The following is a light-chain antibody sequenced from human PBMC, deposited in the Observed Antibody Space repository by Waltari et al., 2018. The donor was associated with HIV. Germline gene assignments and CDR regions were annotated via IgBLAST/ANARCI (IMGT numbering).Light chain of an antibody. CDR2: SAS. J-gene: IGKJ3*01. CDR1: QSISDF. V-gene: IGKV1-39*01. Sequence: DVQMTQSPSSLSASVGDRVTITCRASQSISDFLNWYQQKPGKAPILVIYSASTLQAGVPSRFSGRGFGTDFTLTISALQPDDVATYYCQHSWTFGPGTRVDI. CDR3: QHSWT.